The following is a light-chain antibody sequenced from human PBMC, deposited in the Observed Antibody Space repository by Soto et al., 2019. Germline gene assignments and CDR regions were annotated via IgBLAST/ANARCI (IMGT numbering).Light chain of an antibody. CDR1: QDVSNY. Sequence: DIQMTQAPSSLAASVGDRGTITGQARQDVSNYLNWDQQKLGKAAKLLIYDASNLETGVPSRFSGSGSGTYFPFTISSLQPEDFATYYCQQYSNLITFGQGTRLETK. V-gene: IGKV1-33*01. CDR2: DAS. CDR3: QQYSNLIT. J-gene: IGKJ5*01.